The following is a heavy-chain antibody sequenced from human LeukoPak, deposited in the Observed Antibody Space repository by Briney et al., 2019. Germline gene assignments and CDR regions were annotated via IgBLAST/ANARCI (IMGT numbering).Heavy chain of an antibody. CDR1: GFTFDDYA. CDR2: ISWNSGSI. J-gene: IGHJ6*02. D-gene: IGHD2-2*01. Sequence: GGSLRLSWAASGFTFDDYAMHWVRQAPGKGLGWVSGISWNSGSIGYADSVKGRFTISRDNAKNSLYLQMNSLRAEDTALYYCAKAHYCSSTSCYGMDVWGQGTTVTVSS. CDR3: AKAHYCSSTSCYGMDV. V-gene: IGHV3-9*01.